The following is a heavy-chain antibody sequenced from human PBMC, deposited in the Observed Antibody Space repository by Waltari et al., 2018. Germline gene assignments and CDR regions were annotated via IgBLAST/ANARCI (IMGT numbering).Heavy chain of an antibody. V-gene: IGHV4-61*09. CDR2: IYTSGST. J-gene: IGHJ4*02. CDR3: ARELAVAVTGEGFDY. Sequence: QVQLQESGPGLVKPSPTLSLTCTVSGGSISSGSYYWSWIRQPAGKGLEWIGYIYTSGSTNYNPALKSRVTISVDTSKNQFSLKLSSVTAADTAVYYCARELAVAVTGEGFDYWGQGTLVTVSS. CDR1: GGSISSGSYY. D-gene: IGHD6-19*01.